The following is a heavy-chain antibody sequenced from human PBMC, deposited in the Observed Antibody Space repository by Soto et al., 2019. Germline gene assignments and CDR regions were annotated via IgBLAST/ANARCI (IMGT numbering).Heavy chain of an antibody. V-gene: IGHV3-30-3*02. CDR1: GFMFSTHD. CDR3: SKSPGMYYYDSSGYYHYDS. Sequence: PGGSLRLSCAASGFMFSTHDMYWVRQAPGRGLEWVAVISFDETNRYYADSVKGRFTISRDNSKNTLYLQMNSLRAEDTAVYYCSKSPGMYYYDSSGYYHYDSWGQGPLVTVPQ. J-gene: IGHJ4*02. CDR2: ISFDETNR. D-gene: IGHD3-22*01.